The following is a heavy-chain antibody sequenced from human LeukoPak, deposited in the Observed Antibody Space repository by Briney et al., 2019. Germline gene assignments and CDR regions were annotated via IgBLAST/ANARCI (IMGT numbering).Heavy chain of an antibody. CDR1: GFTFSSYA. Sequence: GGSLRLSCGASGFTFSSYAMSWVRQAPGKGLEGVSVISDSGGSTYFADSVKGRFTISRDNSKNTLYLQMNSLRAEDTAVYYCAREVCGYYDSSGDCWFDPWGQGTLVTVSS. V-gene: IGHV3-23*01. J-gene: IGHJ5*02. D-gene: IGHD3-22*01. CDR2: ISDSGGST. CDR3: AREVCGYYDSSGDCWFDP.